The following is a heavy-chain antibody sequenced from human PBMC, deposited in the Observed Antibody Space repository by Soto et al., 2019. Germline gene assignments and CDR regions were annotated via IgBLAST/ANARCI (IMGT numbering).Heavy chain of an antibody. Sequence: KVCCKDSGYTFTSDDMNWVRQANGQGLEWMGWMNPNSGNTGYAQKFQGRVTMTRNTSISTAYMELSSLRSEDTAVYYCARDYCRDSSCYGLFGYWGQGTLVTGSS. CDR3: ARDYCRDSSCYGLFGY. J-gene: IGHJ4*02. D-gene: IGHD2-15*01. CDR1: GYTFTSDD. CDR2: MNPNSGNT. V-gene: IGHV1-8*01.